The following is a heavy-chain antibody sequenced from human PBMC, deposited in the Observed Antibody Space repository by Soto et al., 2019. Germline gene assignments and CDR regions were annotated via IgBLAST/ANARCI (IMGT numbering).Heavy chain of an antibody. CDR2: IYHSGST. CDR1: GGSITSGRSS. V-gene: IGHV4-30-2*05. CDR3: ARTDYGSGLPDY. J-gene: IGHJ4*02. D-gene: IGHD3-10*01. Sequence: SETLSLTCSVSGGSITSGRSSWNWIRQPPGQGLEWVASIYHSGSTYYNPSLKSRITISVDTSMDHFSLKLTSVTAADTTIYYCARTDYGSGLPDYWGQGTLVTVSS.